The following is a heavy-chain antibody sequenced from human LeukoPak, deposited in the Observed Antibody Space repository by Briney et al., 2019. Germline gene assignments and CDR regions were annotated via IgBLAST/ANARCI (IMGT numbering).Heavy chain of an antibody. CDR2: IYYSGST. CDR1: GVSISSYY. V-gene: IGHV4-59*08. J-gene: IGHJ6*04. CDR3: ARRYIGYCSGGSCYPRKTDV. Sequence: SETLSLTCTVSGVSISSYYWSCIRQPPGKGLEWIGYIYYSGSTNYNSSLKSRVTISVETSKKQFSLKLSSVTAADTAVYYCARRYIGYCSGGSCYPRKTDVWGKGTTVTVSS. D-gene: IGHD2-15*01.